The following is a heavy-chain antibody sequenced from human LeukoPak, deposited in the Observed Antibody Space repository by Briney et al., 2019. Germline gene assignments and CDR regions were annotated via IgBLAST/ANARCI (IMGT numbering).Heavy chain of an antibody. Sequence: GESLKISCKGSGYSFTSYWIGWVRQMPGKGLEWMGIIYPGDSDTRYSPSFQGQVTISADKSISTAYLQWSSLKASDTATYYCARHRTYCTNGVCYYYYYYMDVWGKGTTVTVSS. CDR2: IYPGDSDT. J-gene: IGHJ6*03. CDR1: GYSFTSYW. D-gene: IGHD2-8*01. V-gene: IGHV5-51*01. CDR3: ARHRTYCTNGVCYYYYYYMDV.